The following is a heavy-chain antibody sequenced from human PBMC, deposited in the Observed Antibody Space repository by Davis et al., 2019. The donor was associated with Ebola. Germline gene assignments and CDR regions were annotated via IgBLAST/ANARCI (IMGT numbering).Heavy chain of an antibody. J-gene: IGHJ6*02. Sequence: GESLKIYCAASGFTFSSYAMSWVRQAPGKGLEWVSAISGSGGSTYYADSVKGRFTISRDNSKNTLYLQMNSLRPEDTAVYYCAKFREQLVRFYYYYGMDVWGQGTTVTVSS. CDR2: ISGSGGST. CDR3: AKFREQLVRFYYYYGMDV. CDR1: GFTFSSYA. V-gene: IGHV3-23*01. D-gene: IGHD6-13*01.